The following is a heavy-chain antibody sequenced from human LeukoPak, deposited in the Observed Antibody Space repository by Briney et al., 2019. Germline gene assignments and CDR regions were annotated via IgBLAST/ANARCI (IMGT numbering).Heavy chain of an antibody. J-gene: IGHJ3*02. V-gene: IGHV3-23*01. CDR3: ASFAPYDAFDI. Sequence: PGGSLRLSCAASRFTFSSYAMSWVRQAPGKGLEWVSTISASGDNTYYADSVKGRFTISRDNSKNTLYLHMNSLRAEDTAVYYCASFAPYDAFDIWGQGTVVTVSS. CDR2: ISASGDNT. CDR1: RFTFSSYA.